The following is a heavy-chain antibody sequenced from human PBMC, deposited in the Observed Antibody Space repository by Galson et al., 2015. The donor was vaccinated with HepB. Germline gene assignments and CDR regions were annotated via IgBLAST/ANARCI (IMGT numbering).Heavy chain of an antibody. D-gene: IGHD3-22*01. Sequence: LRLSCAASGFTFSSYAMSWVRQAPGKGLEWVSAISGSGGSTYSADSVKGRFTISRDNSKNTLYRQMNSLRAEDTAVYYCAKGNNYYDSCGYFDYWGQGTVVTVS. CDR1: GFTFSSYA. CDR3: AKGNNYYDSCGYFDY. J-gene: IGHJ4*02. CDR2: ISGSGGST. V-gene: IGHV3-23*01.